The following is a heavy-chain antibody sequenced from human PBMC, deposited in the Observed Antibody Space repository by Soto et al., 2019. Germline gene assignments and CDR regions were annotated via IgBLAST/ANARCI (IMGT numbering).Heavy chain of an antibody. CDR3: ARGAVAGRENWFDP. CDR1: GGSISSGGYY. CDR2: IYYSGST. V-gene: IGHV4-31*03. J-gene: IGHJ5*02. Sequence: SETLSLTCTVSGGSISSGGYYWSWIRQHPGKGLEWIGYIYYSGSTYYNPSLKSRVTISVDTSKNQFSLKLSSVTAADTAVYYCARGAVAGRENWFDPWGQGTLVTVSS. D-gene: IGHD6-19*01.